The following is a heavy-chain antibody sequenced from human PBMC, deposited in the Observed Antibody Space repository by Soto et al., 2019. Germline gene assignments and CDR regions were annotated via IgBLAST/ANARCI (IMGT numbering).Heavy chain of an antibody. V-gene: IGHV4-34*01. CDR2: INHSGST. CDR3: ARVGESYSSGCYGY. Sequence: SETLSLTCAVYGGSFSGYYWSWIRQPPGKGLEWIGEINHSGSTNYNPSLKSRVTISVDTSKNQFSLKLSSVTAADTAVYYCARVGESYSSGCYGYWGQGTLVTVSS. CDR1: GGSFSGYY. D-gene: IGHD6-19*01. J-gene: IGHJ4*02.